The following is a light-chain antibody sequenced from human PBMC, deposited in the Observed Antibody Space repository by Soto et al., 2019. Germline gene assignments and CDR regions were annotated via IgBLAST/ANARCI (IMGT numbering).Light chain of an antibody. CDR2: DAS. J-gene: IGKJ1*01. CDR3: QQYNSYSEWT. V-gene: IGKV1-5*01. CDR1: QSISIY. Sequence: DRKMTHSAATRSASVEDRVTIPCWASQSISIYLAWYHQKPGKAPNLLIYDASSLESGVPSRFSGSGSGTEFTLTISSLQPDDFATYYCQQYNSYSEWTFGQGTKVDIK.